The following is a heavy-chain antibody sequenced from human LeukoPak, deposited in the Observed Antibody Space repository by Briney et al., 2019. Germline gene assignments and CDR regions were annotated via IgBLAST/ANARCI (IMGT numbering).Heavy chain of an antibody. CDR2: INHSGST. J-gene: IGHJ4*02. D-gene: IGHD3-22*01. CDR3: ARASYDSSGYYFDY. CDR1: GGSFSGYY. V-gene: IGHV4-34*01. Sequence: SETLSLTCAVYGGSFSGYYWSWVRQPPGKGLEWIGEINHSGSTNYNPSLKSRVTISVDTSKNQFSLKLSSVTAADTAVYYCARASYDSSGYYFDYWGQGTLVTVSS.